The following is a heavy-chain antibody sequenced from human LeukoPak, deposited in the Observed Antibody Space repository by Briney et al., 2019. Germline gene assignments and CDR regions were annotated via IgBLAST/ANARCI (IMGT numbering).Heavy chain of an antibody. CDR2: IRFDGSEE. D-gene: IGHD3-10*01. J-gene: IGHJ6*03. CDR1: GFRFSYYG. Sequence: PGGSLRLSCSVSGFRFSYYGMHWVRQAPGKGLEWVAFIRFDGSEEYYADAVKGRFTISRDNSKNTLYLQMNSLRAEDTAVYYCAKQSTMVRGELLSYYYYMDVWGKGTTVTISS. V-gene: IGHV3-30*02. CDR3: AKQSTMVRGELLSYYYYMDV.